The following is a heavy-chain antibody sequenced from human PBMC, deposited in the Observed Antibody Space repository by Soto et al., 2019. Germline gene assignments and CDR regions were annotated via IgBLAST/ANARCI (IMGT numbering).Heavy chain of an antibody. J-gene: IGHJ2*01. CDR1: GGFFSDYY. V-gene: IGHV4-34*01. CDR2: INHRGST. CDR3: AREVPSRYFDL. Sequence: QVRLQQWCAGLLKPSETLSVTCAVYGGFFSDYYWTWIRQPPGKGLEWIGEINHRGSTNYNPSLKSRITISVDTSKNQFSLKLSSVTAADTAVYYCAREVPSRYFDLWGRGTPVIVSS.